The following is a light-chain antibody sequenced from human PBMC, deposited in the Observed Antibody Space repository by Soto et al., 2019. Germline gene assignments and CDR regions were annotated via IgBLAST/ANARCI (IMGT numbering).Light chain of an antibody. CDR3: SSYTSSTTLV. CDR2: EVG. CDR1: GSDVGGYNY. V-gene: IGLV2-14*01. Sequence: QSALTQPASVSGSLGQSITISCAGTGSDVGGYNYVSWYQHHPGKAPKLMIYEVGNRPSGVSNRFSGSKSGNTASLTISGLQAEDEADYYCSSYTSSTTLVFGGGTKLTVL. J-gene: IGLJ3*02.